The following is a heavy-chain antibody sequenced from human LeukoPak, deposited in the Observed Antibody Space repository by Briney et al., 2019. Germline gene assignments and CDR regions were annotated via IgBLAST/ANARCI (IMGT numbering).Heavy chain of an antibody. CDR3: ASVGGGSPY. CDR1: GDSISSSY. CDR2: VYTSGST. J-gene: IGHJ4*02. V-gene: IGHV4-4*07. Sequence: SETLSLTCTVSGDSISSSYWSCLRQPAGKGLEWVGRVYTSGSTKYNPSLESRVTMSLDTSKNQFSLKLSSVTAADTAVYYCASVGGGSPYWGQGTLVTVSS. D-gene: IGHD3-16*01.